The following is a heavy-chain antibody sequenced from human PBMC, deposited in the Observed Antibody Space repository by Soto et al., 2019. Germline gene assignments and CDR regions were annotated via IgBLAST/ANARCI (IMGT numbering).Heavy chain of an antibody. J-gene: IGHJ6*02. CDR3: ARDVRDRPGYCTNGVCYYYYYGMDV. V-gene: IGHV1-69*10. Sequence: SVKASCKASGGTFTSYAISWVRHAPGLGLECTGGLIPIIVIATLAQKFQGRVAITADQSTSTAYTELSSLRSEDTAVYYCARDVRDRPGYCTNGVCYYYYYGMDVWGQGTTVTVSS. CDR1: GGTFTSYA. D-gene: IGHD2-8*01. CDR2: LIPIIVIA.